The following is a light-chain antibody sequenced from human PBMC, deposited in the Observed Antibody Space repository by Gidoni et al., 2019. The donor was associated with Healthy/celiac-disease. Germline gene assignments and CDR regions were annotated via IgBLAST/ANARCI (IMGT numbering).Light chain of an antibody. J-gene: IGKJ1*01. CDR2: GAS. V-gene: IGKV3-15*01. CDR3: QQYNNWPPWT. CDR1: QSVSSN. Sequence: EIVMTQSPATLSVSPGERATLSCRASQSVSSNLAWYQQKPGQAPRLLIYGASTRATGSPARFSGSGSGKEFTLTISSLQSEDFAVYYCQQYNNWPPWTFGQGTRGNQT.